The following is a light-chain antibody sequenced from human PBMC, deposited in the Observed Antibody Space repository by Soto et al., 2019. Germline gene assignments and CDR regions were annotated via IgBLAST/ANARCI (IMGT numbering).Light chain of an antibody. J-gene: IGKJ5*01. CDR2: AAS. CDR1: QSISAY. CDR3: QQCYSTSIT. Sequence: QMTQSPSSMSASVGDRVTITCRASQSISAYLNWYQQEPGKAPKLLIYAASSLQSGVPARFSGSGSGTDFTLTISRLEPEDFATYYCQQCYSTSITFAQGTRLEFK. V-gene: IGKV1-39*01.